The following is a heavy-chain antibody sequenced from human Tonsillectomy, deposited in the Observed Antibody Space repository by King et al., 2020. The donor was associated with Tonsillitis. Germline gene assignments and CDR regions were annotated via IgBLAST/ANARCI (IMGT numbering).Heavy chain of an antibody. CDR1: GDSISDNY. D-gene: IGHD3-16*01. CDR3: ARLSHDDVGGFDS. CDR2: IFHNDNS. J-gene: IGHJ4*02. Sequence: VQLQESGPGLVKPSETLSLTCSVSGDSISDNYWSWIRQSPEKGLEWIGYIFHNDNSNYNPSLRSRVTLSVDSSKNQFSLRLTSVTAADTAVYYCARLSHDDVGGFDSWGRGTLVIVSS. V-gene: IGHV4-59*08.